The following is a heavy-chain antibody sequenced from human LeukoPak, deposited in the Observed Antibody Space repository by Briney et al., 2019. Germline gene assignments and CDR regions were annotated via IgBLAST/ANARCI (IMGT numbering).Heavy chain of an antibody. Sequence: GGSLRLSCAVSGFTFSSYAMSWVRQAPGKGLEWVSAFSGSGDPIYYADSVKGRFTISRDNAKNSLYLQMNSLRVEDTAVYYCAALVTRDAFDIWGQGTMVTVSS. CDR2: FSGSGDPI. CDR1: GFTFSSYA. CDR3: AALVTRDAFDI. D-gene: IGHD2-21*02. J-gene: IGHJ3*02. V-gene: IGHV3-23*01.